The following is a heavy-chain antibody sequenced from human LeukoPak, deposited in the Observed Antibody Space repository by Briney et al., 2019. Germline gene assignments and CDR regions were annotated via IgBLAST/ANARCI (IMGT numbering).Heavy chain of an antibody. CDR2: ISGSGGST. CDR3: ATYRQVLLPFES. Sequence: GGTLRLSCAASRFTFSSYGMSWVRQAPGKGLEWVSGISGSGGSTFYAASVKGRFTISRDNSKSTLSLQMNSLRAEDTAIYYCATYRQVLLPFESWGQGTLVTVSS. D-gene: IGHD2-8*02. V-gene: IGHV3-23*01. J-gene: IGHJ4*02. CDR1: RFTFSSYG.